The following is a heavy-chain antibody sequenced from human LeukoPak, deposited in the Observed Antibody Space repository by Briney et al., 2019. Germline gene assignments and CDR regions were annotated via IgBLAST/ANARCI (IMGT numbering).Heavy chain of an antibody. CDR2: IYYSGST. Sequence: SETLSLTCTVSGGSISSGDYYWSWIRQPPGKGLEWIVYIYYSGSTYYNPSLKSRVTISVDTSKNQFSLKRSSVTAADTAVYYCARDHGYTPFDYWGQGTLVTVSS. V-gene: IGHV4-30-4*08. D-gene: IGHD5-24*01. J-gene: IGHJ4*02. CDR1: GGSISSGDYY. CDR3: ARDHGYTPFDY.